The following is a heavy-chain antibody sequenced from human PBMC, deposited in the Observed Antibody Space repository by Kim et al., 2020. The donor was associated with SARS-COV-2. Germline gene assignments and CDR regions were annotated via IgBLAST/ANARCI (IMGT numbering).Heavy chain of an antibody. Sequence: TYYSPSFQVHVTISVDKSINTAYLQWSSLKGSDTAIYYCARESRFVFDPWGQGTLITVSS. J-gene: IGHJ5*02. V-gene: IGHV5-10-1*01. CDR3: ARESRFVFDP. CDR2: T. D-gene: IGHD3-3*01.